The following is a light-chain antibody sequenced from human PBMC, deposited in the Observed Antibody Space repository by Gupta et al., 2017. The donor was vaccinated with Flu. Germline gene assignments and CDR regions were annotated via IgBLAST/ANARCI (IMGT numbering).Light chain of an antibody. CDR3: QHYGSSSWT. CDR1: QSVSTCY. CDR2: GAS. J-gene: IGKJ1*01. V-gene: IGKV3-20*01. Sequence: ELVLRQSPGPLSLSPGERATLSCRSSQSVSTCYLAWYQQKPGQAPRLLIYGASSRATGIPDRFSGSGSGTAFTLTISRLEPEDFAVYYCQHYGSSSWTFGQGTKVEI.